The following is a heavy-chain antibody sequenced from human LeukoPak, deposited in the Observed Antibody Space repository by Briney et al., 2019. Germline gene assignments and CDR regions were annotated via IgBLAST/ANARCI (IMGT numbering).Heavy chain of an antibody. Sequence: GGSLRLSCAASGFSFSSYSMNWVRQAPGKGLEWVSSISSSSSYIYYADSVKGRFTISRDNAKNSLYLQMNSLRAEDTAVYYCARSPNGNFGQGDYWGQGTLVTVSS. CDR1: GFSFSSYS. D-gene: IGHD2-8*01. V-gene: IGHV3-21*01. CDR2: ISSSSSYI. CDR3: ARSPNGNFGQGDY. J-gene: IGHJ4*02.